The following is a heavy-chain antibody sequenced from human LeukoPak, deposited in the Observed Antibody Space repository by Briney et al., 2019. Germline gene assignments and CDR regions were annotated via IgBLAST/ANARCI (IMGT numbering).Heavy chain of an antibody. Sequence: ASVKVSCKASGYTFTSYDINWVRQATGQGLEWMGWMNPNSDKTGYAQKFQGRVTMTRNTSIRTAYMQLSSLRSEDPAVYYCARGRGPFDYWGQGTLVTVSS. CDR1: GYTFTSYD. CDR2: MNPNSDKT. CDR3: ARGRGPFDY. V-gene: IGHV1-8*01. J-gene: IGHJ4*02.